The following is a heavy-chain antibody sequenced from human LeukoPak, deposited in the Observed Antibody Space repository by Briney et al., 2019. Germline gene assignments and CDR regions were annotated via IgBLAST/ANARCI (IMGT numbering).Heavy chain of an antibody. J-gene: IGHJ4*02. CDR3: ARSGSYAAAGDY. CDR1: GGSISSYY. D-gene: IGHD2-15*01. CDR2: IYYSGST. Sequence: SETLSLTCTVSGGSISSYYLNWIRRPPGKGLEWIGYIYYSGSTNYNPSLKSRVTISLDTSKNQFSMKLSSVTAADTAVYYCARSGSYAAAGDYWGQGTLVTVSS. V-gene: IGHV4-59*08.